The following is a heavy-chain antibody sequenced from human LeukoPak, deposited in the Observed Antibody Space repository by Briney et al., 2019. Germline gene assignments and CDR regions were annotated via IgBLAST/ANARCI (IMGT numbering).Heavy chain of an antibody. CDR1: GFTFSSYE. CDR3: AGWTRVTSSSLWYFDL. CDR2: IHNGGSST. D-gene: IGHD6-6*01. J-gene: IGHJ2*01. V-gene: IGHV3-48*03. Sequence: GGSLRLSCVASGFTFSSYEMNWVRQAPGEGLEWVSYIHNGGSSTYYADSVKGRFTISRDNGKNSLHLQMNSLRVEDTAVYYCAGWTRVTSSSLWYFDLWGRGTLVTVSS.